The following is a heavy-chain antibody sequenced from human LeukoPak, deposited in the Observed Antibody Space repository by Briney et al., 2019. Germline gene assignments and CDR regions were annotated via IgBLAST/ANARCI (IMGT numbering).Heavy chain of an antibody. CDR2: ISSSSSYI. J-gene: IGHJ4*02. CDR3: ARLYSGSYGDFDY. D-gene: IGHD1-26*01. CDR1: GFTFSDYY. V-gene: IGHV3-11*06. Sequence: AGGSLRLSCAASGFTFSDYYMSWLRQAPGKGLEWVSSISSSSSYIYYADSVKGRFTISRDNAKNSLYLQMNSLRAEDTAVYYCARLYSGSYGDFDYWGQGTLVTVSS.